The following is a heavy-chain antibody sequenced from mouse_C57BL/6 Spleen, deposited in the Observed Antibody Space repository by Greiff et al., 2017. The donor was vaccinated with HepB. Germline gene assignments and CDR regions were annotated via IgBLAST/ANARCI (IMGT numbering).Heavy chain of an antibody. CDR2: ISDGGSYT. V-gene: IGHV5-4*01. CDR3: ARDDYYGSEGNFDV. Sequence: EVKLMESGGGLVKPGGSLKLSCAASGFTFSSYAMSWVRQTPEKRLEWVATISDGGSYTYYPDNVKGRFTISRDNAKNNLYLQMSHLKSDETAMYYCARDDYYGSEGNFDVWGTGTTVTVSS. CDR1: GFTFSSYA. J-gene: IGHJ1*03. D-gene: IGHD1-1*01.